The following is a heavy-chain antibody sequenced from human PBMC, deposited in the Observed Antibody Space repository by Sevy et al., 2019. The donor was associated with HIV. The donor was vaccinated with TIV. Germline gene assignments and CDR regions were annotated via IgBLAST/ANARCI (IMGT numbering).Heavy chain of an antibody. CDR1: GGSFSGYY. V-gene: IGHV4-34*01. CDR3: ASRYYYYVMDV. Sequence: SETLSLTCAVYGGSFSGYYWSWIRQPPGKGLEWIGEINHSGSTNYNPSLKSRVTISVDTSKNQFSLKLSSVTAADTAVYYCASRYYYYVMDVWGQGTTVTVS. CDR2: INHSGST. J-gene: IGHJ6*02.